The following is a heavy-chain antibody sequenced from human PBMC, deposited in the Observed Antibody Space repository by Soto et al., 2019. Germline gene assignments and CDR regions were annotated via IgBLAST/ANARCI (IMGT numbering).Heavy chain of an antibody. CDR2: IIPIFGTA. J-gene: IGHJ4*02. Sequence: SGKVSCEECGGTFTNYAINWRRQAPGQGLEWMGGIIPIFGTANYAQKFQGRVTITADESTRTAYMELSSLRSEDTAVYYCESGLELLFDYWGQGTLVTVSS. V-gene: IGHV1-69*13. CDR1: GGTFTNYA. D-gene: IGHD1-7*01. CDR3: ESGLELLFDY.